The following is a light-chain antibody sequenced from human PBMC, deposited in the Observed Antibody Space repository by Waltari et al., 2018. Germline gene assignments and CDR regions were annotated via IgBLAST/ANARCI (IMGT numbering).Light chain of an antibody. Sequence: EIVLTQSPGTLSLSPGERATLSCRASQSVSSSYLAWYQRKPGQAPRLLICGASSRATGIPDRFSGSGSGTDFTLTISRLEPEDFAVYYCQQYGSSLPWTFGQGTKVEIK. V-gene: IGKV3-20*01. CDR1: QSVSSSY. CDR2: GAS. J-gene: IGKJ1*01. CDR3: QQYGSSLPWT.